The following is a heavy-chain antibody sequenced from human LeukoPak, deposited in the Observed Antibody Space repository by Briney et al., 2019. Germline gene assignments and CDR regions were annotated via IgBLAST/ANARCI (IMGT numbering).Heavy chain of an antibody. V-gene: IGHV1-69*13. D-gene: IGHD3-10*01. CDR3: ARDRGDYFDY. CDR1: GGTFSSFT. CDR2: IIPDFGTT. Sequence: SVRASCKASGGTFSSFTISWMRQAPGQGLEWMGGIIPDFGTTYNGQKFQGRLTVTADASTETAYMNLRGLTSEDTAVYYCARDRGDYFDYWGQGTPVTVSS. J-gene: IGHJ4*02.